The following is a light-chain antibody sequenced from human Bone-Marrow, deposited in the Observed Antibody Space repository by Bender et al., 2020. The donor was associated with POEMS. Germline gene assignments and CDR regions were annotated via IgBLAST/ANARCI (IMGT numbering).Light chain of an antibody. CDR3: QVWDSSSDWV. V-gene: IGLV3-21*04. CDR2: YDS. Sequence: SNVLTQPPSVSVAPGKTARITCGGNNNGIKFVHWYQQKPGQAPVLVMFYDSDRPSGIPERFSGSNSGNTATLTISRVEAGDEADYYCQVWDSSSDWVFGGGTKLSVL. J-gene: IGLJ3*02. CDR1: NNGIKF.